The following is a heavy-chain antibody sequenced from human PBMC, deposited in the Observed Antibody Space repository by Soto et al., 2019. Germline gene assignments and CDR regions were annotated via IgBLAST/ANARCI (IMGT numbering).Heavy chain of an antibody. CDR1: GYTFTSYY. Sequence: GSSVKVACKASGYTFTSYYMHWVRQAPGQGPEWMGRINPSGGSTSYSQKCQGRVTMTRDTSASTAYMELSSLRSEDTAVYYCARDEDVWGKGTTVTVSS. CDR3: ARDEDV. V-gene: IGHV1-46*01. CDR2: INPSGGST. J-gene: IGHJ6*04.